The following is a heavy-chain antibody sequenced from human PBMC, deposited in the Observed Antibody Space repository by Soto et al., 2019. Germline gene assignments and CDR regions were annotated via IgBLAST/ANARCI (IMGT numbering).Heavy chain of an antibody. V-gene: IGHV4-31*03. D-gene: IGHD2-21*02. J-gene: IGHJ4*02. Sequence: QVQLQESGPGLVKPSQTLSLTCTVSGGSISSGGYYWSWIRQHPGKGLEWIGYIYYSGSTYYNPSLQSRVTISVDTSTNQFSLKLSSVTAADTAVYYCARIVVVTAIQHYYFAYWGQGTLVTVSS. CDR2: IYYSGST. CDR3: ARIVVVTAIQHYYFAY. CDR1: GGSISSGGYY.